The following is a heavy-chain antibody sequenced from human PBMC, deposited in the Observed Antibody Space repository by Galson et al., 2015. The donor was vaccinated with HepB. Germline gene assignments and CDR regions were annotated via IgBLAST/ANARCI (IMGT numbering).Heavy chain of an antibody. Sequence: SLRLSCAASGFTVSSNYMSWVRQAPGKGLEWVSVIYSGGSTYYADSVKGRFTISRDNSKNTLYLQMNSLRAEDTAVYYCARDKIFGAVRRVYYGMDVWGQGTTVTVSS. V-gene: IGHV3-53*01. CDR1: GFTVSSNY. D-gene: IGHD3-3*01. CDR2: IYSGGST. J-gene: IGHJ6*02. CDR3: ARDKIFGAVRRVYYGMDV.